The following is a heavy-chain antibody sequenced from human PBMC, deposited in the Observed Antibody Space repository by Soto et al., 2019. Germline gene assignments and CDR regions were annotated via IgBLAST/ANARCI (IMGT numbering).Heavy chain of an antibody. J-gene: IGHJ3*01. CDR1: GFTFGNFG. V-gene: IGHV3-30*18. CDR3: VKLWTITESGDFDV. D-gene: IGHD1-20*01. CDR2: ISHDGNNR. Sequence: QVRLVESGGGVVQPGTSLRLSCAASGFTFGNFGIHWIRQAPGKGLEWVAVISHDGNNRFYADSVKGRFTTSRDNSKNTLYLQMNSLRVEDTAVYFCVKLWTITESGDFDVWGQGAKVIVSS.